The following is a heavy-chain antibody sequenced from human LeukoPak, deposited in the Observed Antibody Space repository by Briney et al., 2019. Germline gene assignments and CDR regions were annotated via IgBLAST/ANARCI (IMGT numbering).Heavy chain of an antibody. J-gene: IGHJ5*02. Sequence: SETLSLTCTVAGGSISSYYWSWIRQPPGKGLEWIGYIYYSGSTNYNPSLKSRVTISVDTSKNQFSLKLSSVTAADTAVYYCARHSYQLLLMGWFDPWGQGTLVTVSS. V-gene: IGHV4-59*08. D-gene: IGHD2-2*01. CDR1: GGSISSYY. CDR3: ARHSYQLLLMGWFDP. CDR2: IYYSGST.